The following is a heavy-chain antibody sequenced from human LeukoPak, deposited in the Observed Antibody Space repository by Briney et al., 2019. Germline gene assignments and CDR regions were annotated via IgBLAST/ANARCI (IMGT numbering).Heavy chain of an antibody. D-gene: IGHD3-22*01. J-gene: IGHJ3*01. V-gene: IGHV3-23*01. CDR2: ISGSGGST. CDR3: AKSRDSSGYYRNDAFDV. Sequence: GGSLRLSCAASGFTFSSYAMSWVRQAPGKGLEWVSAISGSGGSTYYADSVKGRFTISRDNSKNTLYLQMNSLRAEDTAVYYCAKSRDSSGYYRNDAFDVWGQGTMVTVSS. CDR1: GFTFSSYA.